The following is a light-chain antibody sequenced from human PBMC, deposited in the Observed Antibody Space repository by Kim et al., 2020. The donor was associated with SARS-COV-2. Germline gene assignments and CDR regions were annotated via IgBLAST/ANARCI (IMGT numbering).Light chain of an antibody. V-gene: IGKV1-5*03. CDR1: QSVSSW. Sequence: DIQMTQSPSTLSASVGDRVTITCRASQSVSSWLAWYQQKPGKAPKLLIYKASSLESGVPSRFSGSGSGTEFTLTISSLQPDDFATYYCQQYNSYPYTFGQGTKLEI. CDR3: QQYNSYPYT. CDR2: KAS. J-gene: IGKJ2*01.